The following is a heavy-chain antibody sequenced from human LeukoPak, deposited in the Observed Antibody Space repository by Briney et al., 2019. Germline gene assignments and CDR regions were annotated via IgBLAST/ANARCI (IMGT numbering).Heavy chain of an antibody. Sequence: GGSLRLSCAASGFTFSNAWMNWVRQAPGKGLEWVGRIKSKTDGGTTDYAAPVKGRFTISRDDSKNTLYLQMNSLKTEDTAAYYCTTGSKLLRYYYYMDVWGKGTTVTVSS. V-gene: IGHV3-15*01. J-gene: IGHJ6*03. CDR1: GFTFSNAW. D-gene: IGHD3-10*01. CDR3: TTGSKLLRYYYYMDV. CDR2: IKSKTDGGTT.